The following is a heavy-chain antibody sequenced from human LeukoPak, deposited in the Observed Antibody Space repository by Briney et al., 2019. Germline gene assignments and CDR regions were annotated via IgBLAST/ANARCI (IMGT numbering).Heavy chain of an antibody. CDR2: IKSKTDGGTT. V-gene: IGHV3-15*01. CDR1: GVTLSNAW. J-gene: IGHJ4*02. CDR3: TTPHYDILTHAYLGPIDY. Sequence: GGSLRLSCVASGVTLSNAWMIWARQAPGKGLEWVGRIKSKTDGGTTDYAAPVKGRFTISRDDSKNTLYLQMNSPKTEDTAIYYCTTPHYDILTHAYLGPIDYWGQGTLVTVSS. D-gene: IGHD3-9*01.